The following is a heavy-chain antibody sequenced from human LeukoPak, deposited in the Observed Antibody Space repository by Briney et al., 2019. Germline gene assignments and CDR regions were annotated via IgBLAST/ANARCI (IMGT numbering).Heavy chain of an antibody. D-gene: IGHD4-17*01. CDR1: GFTFSSYG. Sequence: GSLRLSCAASGFTFSSYGMSWVRQAPGKGLEWVSAISGSGGSTYYADSVKGRFTISRDNSKNTLYLQMNSLRAEDTAVYYCAKALNYGDYPGFDYWGQGTLVTVSS. J-gene: IGHJ4*02. CDR3: AKALNYGDYPGFDY. CDR2: ISGSGGST. V-gene: IGHV3-23*01.